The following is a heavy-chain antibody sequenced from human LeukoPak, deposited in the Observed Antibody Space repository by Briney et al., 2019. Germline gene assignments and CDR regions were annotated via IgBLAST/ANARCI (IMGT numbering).Heavy chain of an antibody. CDR3: ARDPGGYKHFDY. D-gene: IGHD1-14*01. V-gene: IGHV4-61*02. J-gene: IGHJ4*02. CDR1: GGSISSGGYH. CDR2: IYTSGST. Sequence: PSQTLSLTXTVSGGSISSGGYHWSWIRQPAGKGLEWIGRIYTSGSTSYNPSLKSRVTISVDTSKNQFSLKLSSVTAADTAVYYCARDPGGYKHFDYWGQGTLVTVSS.